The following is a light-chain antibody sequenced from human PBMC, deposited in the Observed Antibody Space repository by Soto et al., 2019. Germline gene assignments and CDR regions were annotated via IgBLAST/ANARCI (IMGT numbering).Light chain of an antibody. CDR3: QQYANWPPTIT. J-gene: IGKJ5*01. Sequence: EIAMTQSPGTLSVSPGERATLSCRASQSVGTNLAWYQQKPGRAPRLLIYGASTRVTDIPARFTASGSGTQFTLTISTLQSEDFGLYYCQQYANWPPTITFGQGTRLEIK. V-gene: IGKV3-15*01. CDR1: QSVGTN. CDR2: GAS.